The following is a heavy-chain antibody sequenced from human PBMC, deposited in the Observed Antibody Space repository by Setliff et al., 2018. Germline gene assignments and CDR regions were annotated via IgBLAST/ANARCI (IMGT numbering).Heavy chain of an antibody. CDR2: INPNDGYT. CDR1: GYTFTAYG. J-gene: IGHJ4*02. V-gene: IGHV1-3*01. Sequence: ASVKVSCKASGYTFTAYGIHWMRQAPGQSLEWMGWINPNDGYTIYAPAFQGRVAMTTDTSTGTAYMELSGLTSADTAIYYCIVNMVRPVTGLDSWGPGTLVTVSS. CDR3: IVNMVRPVTGLDS. D-gene: IGHD2-15*01.